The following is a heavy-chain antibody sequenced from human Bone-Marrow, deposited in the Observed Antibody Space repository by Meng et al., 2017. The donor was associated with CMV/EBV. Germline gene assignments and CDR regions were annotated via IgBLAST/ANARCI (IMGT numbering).Heavy chain of an antibody. J-gene: IGHJ5*02. V-gene: IGHV4-61*01. CDR3: ARSTGAAAYDP. CDR2: IYYSGST. CDR1: GGSVSSGSYY. D-gene: IGHD1-26*01. Sequence: SETLSLTCTVSGGSVSSGSYYWSWIRQPPGKGLEWIGYIYYSGSTNYNPSLKSRVTISVDTSKNQFSLKLSSVTAAETAVYYCARSTGAAAYDPWGQGTRVTGSS.